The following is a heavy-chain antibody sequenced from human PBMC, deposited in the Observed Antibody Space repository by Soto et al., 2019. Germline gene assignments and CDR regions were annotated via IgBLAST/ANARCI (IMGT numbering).Heavy chain of an antibody. J-gene: IGHJ4*02. CDR2: IYYSGST. CDR1: GGSISSSSYY. Sequence: QLQLQESGPGLVKPSETLSLTCTVSGGSISSSSYYWGWIRQPPGKGLEWIGSIYYSGSTYYNPSLKSRVTISVDTSKNQFSLKLSSVTAADTAVYYCASALYDSSGYYGFFLGIDYWGQGTLVTVSS. D-gene: IGHD3-22*01. V-gene: IGHV4-39*01. CDR3: ASALYDSSGYYGFFLGIDY.